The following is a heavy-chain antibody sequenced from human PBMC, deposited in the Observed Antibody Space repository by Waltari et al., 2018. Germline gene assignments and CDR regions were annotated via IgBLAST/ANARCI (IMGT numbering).Heavy chain of an antibody. V-gene: IGHV1-69*01. CDR1: GGTFSSSA. D-gene: IGHD3-10*01. CDR2: IIPIFGTA. CDR3: ARELPYGSGSYYVFDY. J-gene: IGHJ4*02. Sequence: QVQLVQSGAEVKKPGSSVKVSCKASGGTFSSSALSWVRTAPGQGREWMGGIIPIFGTANYAQKFQGRVTITADESTSTAYMELSSLRSEDTAVYYCARELPYGSGSYYVFDYWGQGTLVTVSS.